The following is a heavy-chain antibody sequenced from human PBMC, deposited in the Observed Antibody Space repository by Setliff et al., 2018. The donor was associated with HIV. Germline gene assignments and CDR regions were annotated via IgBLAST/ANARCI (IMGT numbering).Heavy chain of an antibody. D-gene: IGHD2-2*01. CDR2: ISSSDYM. Sequence: PGGSLRLSCAASGFTFSNFGMNWVRQALGKGLEWISSISSSDYMYYADPVKGRFTISRDNAKNSLYLQMSSLRAEDTAVYYCARGGANPSWFDFWGQGTLVTVSS. J-gene: IGHJ4*02. V-gene: IGHV3-21*01. CDR3: ARGGANPSWFDF. CDR1: GFTFSNFG.